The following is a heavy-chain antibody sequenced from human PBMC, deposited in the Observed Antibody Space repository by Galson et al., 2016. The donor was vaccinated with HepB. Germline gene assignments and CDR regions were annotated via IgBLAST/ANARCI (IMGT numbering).Heavy chain of an antibody. J-gene: IGHJ4*02. CDR2: ISRNSRTI. V-gene: IGHV3-11*01. CDR1: GFIFSDYY. CDR3: ARDVEYDSGASYHNYFDS. D-gene: IGHD3-22*01. Sequence: SLRLSCAASGFIFSDYYMSWIRQAPGKGLEWVSFISRNSRTINYADSVKGRFTISRDNAKNSLYLQMNSLRAEDTAVYYCARDVEYDSGASYHNYFDSWGQGTLVTVSS.